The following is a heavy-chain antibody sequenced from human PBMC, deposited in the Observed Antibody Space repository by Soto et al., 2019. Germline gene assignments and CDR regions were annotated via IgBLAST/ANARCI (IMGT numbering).Heavy chain of an antibody. CDR3: AKDMSANYYYMDV. V-gene: IGHV3-9*01. CDR2: ISWNSGSI. D-gene: IGHD6-25*01. CDR1: GFTFDGYA. Sequence: EVQLVESGGGLVQPGRSLRLSCAASGFTFDGYAMHWVRQAPGKGLEWVSGISWNSGSIGYADSVKGRFTISRDNAKNSLYLQMNSLRAEDTALYYCAKDMSANYYYMDVWGKGTTVTVSS. J-gene: IGHJ6*03.